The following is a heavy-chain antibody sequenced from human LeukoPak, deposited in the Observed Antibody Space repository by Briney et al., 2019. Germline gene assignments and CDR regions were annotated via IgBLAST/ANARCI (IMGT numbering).Heavy chain of an antibody. J-gene: IGHJ4*02. D-gene: IGHD5-18*01. V-gene: IGHV3-66*01. CDR1: GFTVSSNY. Sequence: GGSLRLSCAASGFTVSSNYMSWVRQAPGKGLEWVSFIYSGGSTYYADSVEGRFTISRDNSKNTLYLQMNSLRAEDTGVYYCARIDSSMVTSVDYWGQGTLITVTS. CDR3: ARIDSSMVTSVDY. CDR2: IYSGGST.